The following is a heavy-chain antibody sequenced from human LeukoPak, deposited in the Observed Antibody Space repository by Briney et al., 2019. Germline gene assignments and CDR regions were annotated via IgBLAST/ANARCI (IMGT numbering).Heavy chain of an antibody. V-gene: IGHV1-2*02. Sequence: ASVKVSCKASGYTFTGYYMHWVRQAPGQGLEWMGWINPNSGGTNYAQKFQGRVTMTRDTSISTAYMELSRLRSDDTAVYYCARDRYSSGWADYYYYYYMDVWGKGTTVTISS. D-gene: IGHD6-19*01. J-gene: IGHJ6*03. CDR1: GYTFTGYY. CDR2: INPNSGGT. CDR3: ARDRYSSGWADYYYYYYMDV.